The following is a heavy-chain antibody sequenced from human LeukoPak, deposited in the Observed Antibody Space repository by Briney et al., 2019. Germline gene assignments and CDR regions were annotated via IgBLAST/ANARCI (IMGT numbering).Heavy chain of an antibody. CDR1: GGSISSYY. J-gene: IGHJ4*02. CDR3: ARNLGGSSWVFDY. CDR2: IYYSGST. V-gene: IGHV4-59*01. Sequence: PSETLSLTCTVSGGSISSYYWSWIRQPPGKGLEWIRYIYYSGSTNYNPSLKSRATISVDTSKNQFSLKLSSVTAADTAVYYCARNLGGSSWVFDYWGQGTLVTVSS. D-gene: IGHD6-13*01.